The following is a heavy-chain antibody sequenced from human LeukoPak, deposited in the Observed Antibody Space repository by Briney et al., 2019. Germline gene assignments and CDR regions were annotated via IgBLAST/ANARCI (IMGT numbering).Heavy chain of an antibody. CDR1: GITVSSNY. CDR2: IYSGGST. J-gene: IGHJ4*02. CDR3: ARDGGSGFDY. Sequence: PGGSLRLSCAASGITVSSNYMSWARHAPGKGLEWVSVIYSGGSTYYADSVKGRFTISRDNSKNTLYLQMNSLRAEDTAVYYCARDGGSGFDYWGQGTLVTVSS. V-gene: IGHV3-66*01. D-gene: IGHD3-10*01.